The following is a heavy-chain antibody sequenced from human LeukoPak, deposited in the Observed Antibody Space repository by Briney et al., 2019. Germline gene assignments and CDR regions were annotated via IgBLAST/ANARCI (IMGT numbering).Heavy chain of an antibody. CDR2: INPNRGGT. V-gene: IGHV1-2*02. CDR1: GYTFSGYY. D-gene: IGHD5-12*01. Sequence: GASVKVSCKASGYTFSGYYIHCVRQAPGQGLEWKGWINPNRGGTNYAQIFQGRVTMTRDTSISTAYMELSRLRSDDTAMYYCARVFFSIVATITEHYFDYWGQGTLVTVSS. J-gene: IGHJ4*02. CDR3: ARVFFSIVATITEHYFDY.